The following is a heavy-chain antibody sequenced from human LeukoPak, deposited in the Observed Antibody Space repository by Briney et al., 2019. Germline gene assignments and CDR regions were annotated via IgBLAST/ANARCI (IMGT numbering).Heavy chain of an antibody. V-gene: IGHV4-39*01. CDR2: IYYSGST. J-gene: IGHJ5*02. CDR1: GGSISSGSYY. CDR3: ARWPVPAAMTPDWFDP. D-gene: IGHD2-2*01. Sequence: SETLSLTCTVSGGSISSGSYYWGWIRQPPGKGLEWIGSIYYSGSTYYNPSLKSRVTISVDTSKNQFSLKLSSVTAADTAVYYCARWPVPAAMTPDWFDPWGQGTLVTVSS.